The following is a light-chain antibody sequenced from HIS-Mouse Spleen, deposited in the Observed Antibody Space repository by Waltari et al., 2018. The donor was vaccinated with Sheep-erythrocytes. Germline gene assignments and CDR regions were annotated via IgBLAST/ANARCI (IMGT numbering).Light chain of an antibody. J-gene: IGLJ3*02. Sequence: QSALTQPRSVSGSPGQSVTISCTGTSSDVGSYNLVSWYQPHPGQAPKLMIYEGSKRPSGVSNRFSGSKSGNTASLTISGLQAEDEADYYCCSYAGSSTPWVFGGGTKLTVL. V-gene: IGLV2-23*01. CDR2: EGS. CDR3: CSYAGSSTPWV. CDR1: SSDVGSYNL.